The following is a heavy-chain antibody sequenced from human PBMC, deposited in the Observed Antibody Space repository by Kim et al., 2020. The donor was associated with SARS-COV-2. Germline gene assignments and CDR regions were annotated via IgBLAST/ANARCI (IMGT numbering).Heavy chain of an antibody. V-gene: IGHV3-48*02. D-gene: IGHD2-8*01. Sequence: GGSLRLSCATSGFTFSAYDMNWVRQAPGKGLDWLSFITKTSTTIYYADSVEGRFTISRDNAKNSLFLQMNSLRDEDTALYYCVRDRMEGAFDMWGQGTMV. J-gene: IGHJ3*02. CDR2: ITKTSTTI. CDR1: GFTFSAYD. CDR3: VRDRMEGAFDM.